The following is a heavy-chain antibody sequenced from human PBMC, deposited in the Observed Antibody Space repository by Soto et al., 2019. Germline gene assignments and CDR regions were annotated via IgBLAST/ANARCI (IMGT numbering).Heavy chain of an antibody. CDR2: INPSGGST. V-gene: IGHV1-46*03. D-gene: IGHD6-19*01. J-gene: IGHJ3*02. Sequence: ASVKVSCKASGYTFTSYYMHWVRQAPGQGLEWMGIINPSGGSTSYAQKFQGRVTMTRDTSTSTVYMELSSLRSEDTAVYYCARGVSSGWSLPDAFDIWGQGTMVTVSS. CDR3: ARGVSSGWSLPDAFDI. CDR1: GYTFTSYY.